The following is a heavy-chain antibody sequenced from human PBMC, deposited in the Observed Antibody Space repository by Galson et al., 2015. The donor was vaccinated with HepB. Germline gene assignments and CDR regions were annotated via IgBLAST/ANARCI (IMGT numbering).Heavy chain of an antibody. V-gene: IGHV1-8*01. CDR2: MNPNSGNT. CDR3: ARATGIKRGGVRFDY. CDR1: GSTFTSYD. Sequence: SVKVSCKASGSTFTSYDINWVRQATGQGLEWMGWMNPNSGNTGYAQKFQGRVTMTRNTSISAAYMELSSLRSKDTAVYYCARATGIKRGGVRFDYWGQGTLVTVSS. D-gene: IGHD3-16*01. J-gene: IGHJ4*02.